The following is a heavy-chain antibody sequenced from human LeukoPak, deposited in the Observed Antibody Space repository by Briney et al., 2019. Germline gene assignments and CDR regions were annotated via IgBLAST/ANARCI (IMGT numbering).Heavy chain of an antibody. CDR2: IRYDGGNK. J-gene: IGHJ4*02. V-gene: IGHV3-30*02. CDR1: GFTFSSYG. Sequence: QPGGSLRLSCAASGFTFSSYGMHWVRQAPGKGLEWVAFIRYDGGNKYYADSVKGRFTISRDNSKNTLYLQMNSLRAEDTAVYYCARDFSGALWFGEPRGQGTLVTVSS. D-gene: IGHD3-10*01. CDR3: ARDFSGALWFGEP.